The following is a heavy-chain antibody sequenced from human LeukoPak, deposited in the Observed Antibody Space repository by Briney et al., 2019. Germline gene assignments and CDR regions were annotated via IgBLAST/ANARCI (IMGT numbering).Heavy chain of an antibody. CDR3: AKSITMVRGVIGY. D-gene: IGHD3-10*01. J-gene: IGHJ4*02. V-gene: IGHV3-21*06. Sequence: GGSLRLSCAVSGFTFSYYGMNWVRQAPGKGLEWVSSVSNSGDYIHYADSVKGRFTISRDNSKNSLYLQMNSLRAEDTAVYYCAKSITMVRGVIGYWGQGTLVTVSS. CDR1: GFTFSYYG. CDR2: VSNSGDYI.